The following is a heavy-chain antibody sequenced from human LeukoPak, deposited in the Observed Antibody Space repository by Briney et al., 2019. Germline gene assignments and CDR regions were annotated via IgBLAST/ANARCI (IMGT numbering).Heavy chain of an antibody. CDR1: GVSFSGYY. CDR2: INQRGST. V-gene: IGHV4-34*01. D-gene: IGHD6-13*01. J-gene: IGHJ3*02. Sequence: PSETLSLTCAVYGVSFSGYYWSGLRQPPGKGLEWIGEINQRGSTTYNPSLKSRVTISLDTPRNQFLLRLSSVTAADTAVYYCARSNLAAGTAFDIWSQGTMVTVSS. CDR3: ARSNLAAGTAFDI.